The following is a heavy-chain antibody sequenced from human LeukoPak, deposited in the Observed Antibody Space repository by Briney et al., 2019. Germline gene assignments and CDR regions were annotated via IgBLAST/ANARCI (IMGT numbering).Heavy chain of an antibody. Sequence: GGSLRLSCAASGFSFSDYNMHWVRQAPGKGLEWMAVISYNGINEYYADSVKGRFTISRDNAKNSLYLQMNGLRAEDTAVYYCARDKIVGATHFDYWGQGTLVTVSS. J-gene: IGHJ4*02. CDR1: GFSFSDYN. D-gene: IGHD1-26*01. CDR2: ISYNGINE. CDR3: ARDKIVGATHFDY. V-gene: IGHV3-30*03.